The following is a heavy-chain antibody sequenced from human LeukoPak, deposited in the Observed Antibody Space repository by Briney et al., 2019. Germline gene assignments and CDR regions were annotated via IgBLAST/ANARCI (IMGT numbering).Heavy chain of an antibody. D-gene: IGHD2-21*02. J-gene: IGHJ3*02. Sequence: GGSLRLSCAASGFTFSSYGMNWVRQAPGKGLEWVSAISSRSSSTYYADSVKGRFTISRDNSKNTLYLQMNSLRAEDTAVYYFAKTMVVTANPRVFAIWGQGKMVTVSS. CDR1: GFTFSSYG. CDR3: AKTMVVTANPRVFAI. V-gene: IGHV3-23*01. CDR2: ISSRSSST.